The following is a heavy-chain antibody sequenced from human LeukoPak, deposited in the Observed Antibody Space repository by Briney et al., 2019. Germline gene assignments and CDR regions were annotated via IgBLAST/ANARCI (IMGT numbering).Heavy chain of an antibody. CDR1: GYTFSTHW. V-gene: IGHV5-51*01. Sequence: GESLKISCKGSGYTFSTHWIGWVRQMPGKGLEWMGIIYPGDSDTRYRPSFQGQVTISADKSISTAYLQWSSLKASDSAMYYWAGHGEDGSILNWFDVWGQGTLVTVSS. CDR3: AGHGEDGSILNWFDV. J-gene: IGHJ5*02. CDR2: IYPGDSDT. D-gene: IGHD3-10*01.